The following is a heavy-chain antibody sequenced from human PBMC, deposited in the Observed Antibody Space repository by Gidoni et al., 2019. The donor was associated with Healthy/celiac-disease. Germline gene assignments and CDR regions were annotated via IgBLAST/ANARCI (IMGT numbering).Heavy chain of an antibody. V-gene: IGHV1-18*01. CDR2: ISAYNGNT. J-gene: IGHJ4*02. CDR3: ARVVWYYDSSGYSEAGYPSFDY. D-gene: IGHD3-22*01. Sequence: QVQLVQSGAEVKKPGASVKVSCKASGYTFTSYGISWVRQAPGQGLEWMGWISAYNGNTNYAQKLQGRVTMTTDTSTSTAYMELRSLRSDDTAVYYCARVVWYYDSSGYSEAGYPSFDYWGQGTLVTVSS. CDR1: GYTFTSYG.